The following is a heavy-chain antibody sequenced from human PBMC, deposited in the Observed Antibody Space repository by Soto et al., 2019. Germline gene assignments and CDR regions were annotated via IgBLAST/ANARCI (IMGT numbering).Heavy chain of an antibody. CDR2: IYSRGNT. J-gene: IGHJ4*02. Sequence: QVQLQESGPGLVKPSQTLSLTCTVSGGSINSGLYYWTWLRQHPGKGLEWIGYIYSRGNTFYTPSPKSRVDIAVDASKNQCSRRVNSVTAADTAVYYGARARPGSYFEFEYWGQGTLVTVSS. CDR1: GGSINSGLYY. V-gene: IGHV4-31*03. D-gene: IGHD3-10*01. CDR3: ARARPGSYFEFEY.